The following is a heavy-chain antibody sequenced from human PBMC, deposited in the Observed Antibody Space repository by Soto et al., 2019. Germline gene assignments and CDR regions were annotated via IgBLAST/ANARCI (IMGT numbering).Heavy chain of an antibody. D-gene: IGHD1-1*01. Sequence: QVHLVQSGAEVKKPGASVKVSCKGSGYGFTTYGITWVRQAPGQGLEWMAGISAHNGNTDYAQNLQGRVTVTRDTSTSTAYMELRSLRSDAPAVYYCARGRYGDYWGQGALVTVSS. V-gene: IGHV1-18*01. CDR1: GYGFTTYG. J-gene: IGHJ4*02. CDR3: ARGRYGDY. CDR2: ISAHNGNT.